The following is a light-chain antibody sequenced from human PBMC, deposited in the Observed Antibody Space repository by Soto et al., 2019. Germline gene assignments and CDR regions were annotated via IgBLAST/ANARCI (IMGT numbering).Light chain of an antibody. V-gene: IGLV2-14*01. CDR1: SSDVGGYNY. CDR3: SSYTSISTQGV. J-gene: IGLJ2*01. Sequence: QSALTQPASVSGSPGQSITISCTGTSSDVGGYNYVSWYQQHPGKAPKLIIYDVSNRPSGVSNRFSGSKSGNTASLTISGLQDEDEADYYCSSYTSISTQGVFGGGTKLTVL. CDR2: DVS.